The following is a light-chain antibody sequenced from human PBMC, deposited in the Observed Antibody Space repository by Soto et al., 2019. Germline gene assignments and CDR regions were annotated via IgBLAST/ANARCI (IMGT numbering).Light chain of an antibody. V-gene: IGKV3-15*01. J-gene: IGKJ4*01. CDR3: QQYNNWPLT. CDR1: QSVSGD. Sequence: EIVLTQSPAPLSVSPGERATLSCRASQSVSGDLAWYQQKPGQAPRLLIYGTSTRATGIPARFSGSGSGTDFTLTISSLQSEDFAVYYCQQYNNWPLTFGGGTKVEIK. CDR2: GTS.